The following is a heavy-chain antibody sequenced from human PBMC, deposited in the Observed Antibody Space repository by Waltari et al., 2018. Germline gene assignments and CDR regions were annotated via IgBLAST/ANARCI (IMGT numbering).Heavy chain of an antibody. CDR2: IKRQTDGGTA. CDR1: GFLFSQAW. J-gene: IGHJ4*02. V-gene: IGHV3-15*07. D-gene: IGHD3-3*02. CDR3: TTDRYIRGDF. Sequence: EVQLVESGGHLVKPGGSLRLSCVASGFLFSQAWMNWVRQVPGKGLEWVGRIKRQTDGGTADYGAPVKGKFTISRDDSKNTLFLQINSLTTEDTGVYYCTTDRYIRGDFWGQGTRVTVSS.